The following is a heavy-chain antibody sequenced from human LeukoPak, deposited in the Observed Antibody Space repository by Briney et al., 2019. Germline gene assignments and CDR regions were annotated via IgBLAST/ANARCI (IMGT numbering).Heavy chain of an antibody. CDR2: ISAYNGNT. V-gene: IGHV1-18*01. CDR1: GYTFTSYG. CDR3: ARDRPFITMVRGVTIDY. Sequence: ASVKVSCKASGYTFTSYGISWVRQAPGQGLEWMGWISAYNGNTNYAQKLQGRVTMTTDTSTSTAYMELRSLRSDDTAVYYCARDRPFITMVRGVTIDYWGQGTLVTVSS. D-gene: IGHD3-10*01. J-gene: IGHJ4*02.